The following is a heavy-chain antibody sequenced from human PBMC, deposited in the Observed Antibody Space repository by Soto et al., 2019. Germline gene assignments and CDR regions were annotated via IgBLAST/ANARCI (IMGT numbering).Heavy chain of an antibody. CDR2: IDPSDSYT. D-gene: IGHD3-16*01. Sequence: GESLKISCKGSGYSFTSYLISWVRQMPGKGLEWMGRIDPSDSYTNYSPSFQGHVTISADKSISTAYLRWSSLKASDTAMYYCARGGPRFGRADYWGQGTLVTVSS. CDR3: ARGGPRFGRADY. V-gene: IGHV5-10-1*01. J-gene: IGHJ4*02. CDR1: GYSFTSYL.